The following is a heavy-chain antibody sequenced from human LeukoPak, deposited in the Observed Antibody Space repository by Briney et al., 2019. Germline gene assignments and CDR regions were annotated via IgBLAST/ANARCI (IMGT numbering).Heavy chain of an antibody. D-gene: IGHD6-13*01. V-gene: IGHV3-21*01. CDR2: ISSGSSYI. CDR3: ARGFITAAGTRSYDAFDI. Sequence: GGSLRPSCPASGFTLSNYTMNWVRQAPGKGLEWVSSISSGSSYIYYADSVKGRFTISRDNAKNSLYLQMNSLRAEDTAVYYCARGFITAAGTRSYDAFDIWGQGTMVTVSS. CDR1: GFTLSNYT. J-gene: IGHJ3*02.